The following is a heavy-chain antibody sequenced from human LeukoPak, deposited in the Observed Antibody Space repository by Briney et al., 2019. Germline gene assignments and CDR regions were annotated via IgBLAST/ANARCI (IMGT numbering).Heavy chain of an antibody. D-gene: IGHD1-1*01. Sequence: GGSLRFSCAASGFTFSSYAMSWVRQAPGKGLEWVSVIYSGGSTYYADSVKGRFTISRDNSKNTLYLQINSLRAEDTAVYYCARVPTGGNYFDHWGQGTLVTVSS. CDR2: IYSGGST. J-gene: IGHJ4*02. V-gene: IGHV3-66*01. CDR3: ARVPTGGNYFDH. CDR1: GFTFSSYA.